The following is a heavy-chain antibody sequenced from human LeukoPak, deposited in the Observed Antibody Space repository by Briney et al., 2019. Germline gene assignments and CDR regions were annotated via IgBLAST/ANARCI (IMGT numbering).Heavy chain of an antibody. J-gene: IGHJ3*02. CDR3: ARRISMTGSPVDM. D-gene: IGHD3-22*01. CDR2: ISYDAESNT. Sequence: RGESLKISCQGSGYSFNNYWIGWVRQMPGKGLEWMAIISYDAESNTRYSPSFQGQVTVSVDKSINSAFLQWSSLEASDTAMYYFARRISMTGSPVDMWGQGTMVTVSS. V-gene: IGHV5-51*01. CDR1: GYSFNNYW.